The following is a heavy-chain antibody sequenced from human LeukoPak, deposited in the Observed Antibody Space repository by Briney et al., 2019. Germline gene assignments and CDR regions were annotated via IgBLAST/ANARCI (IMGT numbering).Heavy chain of an antibody. CDR1: GFTFSSYS. D-gene: IGHD5-24*01. J-gene: IGHJ3*02. CDR3: ARDVEMATVQPRDAFDI. CDR2: ISSSSSTI. V-gene: IGHV3-48*01. Sequence: GGSLRLSCAASGFTFSSYSMNWVRQAPGKGLEWVSYISSSSSTIYYADSVKGRFTISRDNAKNSLYLQMNSLRAEDTAVYYCARDVEMATVQPRDAFDIWGQGTMVTVSS.